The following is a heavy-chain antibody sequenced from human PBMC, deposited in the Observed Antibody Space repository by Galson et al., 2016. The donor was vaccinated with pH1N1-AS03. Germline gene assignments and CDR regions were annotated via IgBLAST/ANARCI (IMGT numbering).Heavy chain of an antibody. CDR2: INAGNGNT. J-gene: IGHJ6*02. CDR3: ARDRGSGYDLFDYYYGMDV. V-gene: IGHV1-3*01. Sequence: TFTSYAMHWVRQAPGQRLEWMGWINAGNGNTKYSQKFQGRVTITRDTSASTAYMELSSLRSEDTAVYYCARDRGSGYDLFDYYYGMDVWGQGTTVTVSS. D-gene: IGHD5-12*01. CDR1: TFTSYA.